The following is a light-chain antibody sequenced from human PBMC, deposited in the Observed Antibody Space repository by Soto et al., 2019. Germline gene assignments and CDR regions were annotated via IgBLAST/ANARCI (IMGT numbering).Light chain of an antibody. CDR1: SSDVGGYNY. CDR3: CSYAGSYTRV. J-gene: IGLJ2*01. CDR2: DVS. V-gene: IGLV2-11*01. Sequence: QSALTQPRSVSGSPGQSVTISCTGTSSDVGGYNYVSWYQQHPGKAPKLMIYDVSKRPSGVPDRFSGSKSGNTASLTISGLQAEDEADYYCCSYAGSYTRVFGGGTQRTVL.